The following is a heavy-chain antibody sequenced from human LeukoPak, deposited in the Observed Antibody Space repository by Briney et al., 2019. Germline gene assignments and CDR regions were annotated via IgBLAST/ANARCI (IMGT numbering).Heavy chain of an antibody. CDR1: GFTFNYAW. CDR3: TTGLTF. J-gene: IGHJ4*02. Sequence: GGSLRLSCAASGFTFNYAWMSWVRQTPGKGLEWLGRINTKSDGGTTDYAASVKGRFTISRDDSKNTVYLQMNSLKTDDTAVYYCTTGLTFWGQGTLVTVSS. D-gene: IGHD2/OR15-2a*01. CDR2: INTKSDGGTT. V-gene: IGHV3-15*01.